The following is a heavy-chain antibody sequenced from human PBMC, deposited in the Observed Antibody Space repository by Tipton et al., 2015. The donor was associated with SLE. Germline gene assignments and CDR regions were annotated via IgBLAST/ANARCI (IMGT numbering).Heavy chain of an antibody. J-gene: IGHJ3*02. D-gene: IGHD3-10*01. CDR1: GGSFSGYY. CDR2: INHSGST. Sequence: TLSLTCAVYGGSFSGYYWSWIRQPPGKGLEWIGEINHSGSTNYNPSLKSRVTISVDTSKNQFSLKLSSVTAADTAVYYCARHLWFRMITMARGGPRAFDIWGQGTMVTVSS. CDR3: ARHLWFRMITMARGGPRAFDI. V-gene: IGHV4-34*01.